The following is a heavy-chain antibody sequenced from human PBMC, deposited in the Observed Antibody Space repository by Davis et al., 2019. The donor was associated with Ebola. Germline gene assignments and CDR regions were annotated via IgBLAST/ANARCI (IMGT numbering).Heavy chain of an antibody. CDR2: INHSGST. J-gene: IGHJ6*02. Sequence: PSETLSLTCAVYGGSFSGYYWSWIRQPPGKGLEWIGEINHSGSTNSNPSLKSRVTISVDTSKNQFSLKLSSVTAADTAVYYCARAVVVPAAMGYYYYYGMDVWGQGTTVTVSS. CDR1: GGSFSGYY. D-gene: IGHD2-2*01. CDR3: ARAVVVPAAMGYYYYYGMDV. V-gene: IGHV4-34*01.